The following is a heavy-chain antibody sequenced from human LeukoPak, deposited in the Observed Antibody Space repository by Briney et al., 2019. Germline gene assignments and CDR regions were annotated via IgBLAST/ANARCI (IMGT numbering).Heavy chain of an antibody. CDR1: GFTFSRYG. J-gene: IGHJ5*02. V-gene: IGHV3-33*01. CDR2: IRYDGSEH. Sequence: GRSLRLSCAGSGFTFSRYGIHWVRQAPGKGLEWVALIRYDGSEHWYGDPAKGRFTISRDNSKNTVYLQVSSLRAEDTAVYYCAREITLRLGYWFDPWGQGTLVTVSS. D-gene: IGHD3-16*01. CDR3: AREITLRLGYWFDP.